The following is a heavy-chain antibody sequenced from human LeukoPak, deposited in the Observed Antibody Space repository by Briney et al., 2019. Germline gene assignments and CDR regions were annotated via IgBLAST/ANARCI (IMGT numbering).Heavy chain of an antibody. CDR2: ISGGKDST. J-gene: IGHJ5*02. D-gene: IGHD1-1*01. V-gene: IGHV3-23*01. CDR3: ATKRRQGTQLNYNWFDP. CDR1: GFTFTNYG. Sequence: PGGSLRLSCAASGFTFTNYGMSWVRQPPGKGLEWVSAISGGKDSTYYADSVKGRFTISRDNSRSTLYLQMNSLRAEDTAIYYCATKRRQGTQLNYNWFDPWGQGTLVTVSS.